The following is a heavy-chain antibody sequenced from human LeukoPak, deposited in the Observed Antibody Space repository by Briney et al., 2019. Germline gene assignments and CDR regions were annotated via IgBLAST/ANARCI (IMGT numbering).Heavy chain of an antibody. CDR1: GGSISNTNYY. CDR2: IYYTGTT. D-gene: IGHD6-19*01. CDR3: ARAGRERSSGWFRYRSVGEYYFDY. V-gene: IGHV4-39*07. Sequence: SETLSLTCTVAGGSISNTNYYWACIRQPPGRGLECIGSIYYTGTTFDNPSLKSRVTLSVDTSKNQFSLKLSSVTAADTAVYYCARAGRERSSGWFRYRSVGEYYFDYWGQGTLVTVSS. J-gene: IGHJ4*02.